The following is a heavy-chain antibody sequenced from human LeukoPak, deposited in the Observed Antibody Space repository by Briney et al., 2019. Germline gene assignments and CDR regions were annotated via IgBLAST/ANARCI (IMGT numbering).Heavy chain of an antibody. D-gene: IGHD3-10*01. CDR1: GFTFSDYY. Sequence: GGSLRLSCAASGFTFSDYYMSWIRQAPGKGLEWVSYISSSGSTIYYADSVKGRFTISRDNAKNSLYLQMNSLRAEDTAVYYCAREKGTMIRAMAFEMWGQGTMVTVSS. J-gene: IGHJ3*02. V-gene: IGHV3-11*04. CDR2: ISSSGSTI. CDR3: AREKGTMIRAMAFEM.